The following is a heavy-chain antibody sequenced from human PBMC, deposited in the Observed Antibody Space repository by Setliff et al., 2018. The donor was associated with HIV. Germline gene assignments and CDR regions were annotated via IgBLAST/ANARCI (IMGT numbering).Heavy chain of an antibody. CDR2: INANSGSP. J-gene: IGHJ5*02. Sequence: GASVKVSCKTSGYNFENYAINWVRQAPGQGLEWMGWINANSGSPTYAQAFTGRFLFSVDTAVATAYLQINNLKTEDTAVYFCASGLYGDYGGDLNWLDPWGHGTRVTVSS. D-gene: IGHD4-17*01. CDR3: ASGLYGDYGGDLNWLDP. V-gene: IGHV7-4-1*02. CDR1: GYNFENYA.